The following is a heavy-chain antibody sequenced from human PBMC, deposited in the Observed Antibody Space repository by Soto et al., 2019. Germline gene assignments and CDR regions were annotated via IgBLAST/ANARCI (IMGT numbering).Heavy chain of an antibody. CDR2: ISYSADKT. CDR3: ARRARTATTNWGAFDI. CDR1: GFTFSNYV. Sequence: LRLSCAASGFTFSNYVMSWVRQAPGKGLEWVSTISYSADKTFYADSVKGRFTISRDNSRDTLFLQMNSLRADDAAVYYCARRARTATTNWGAFDIWGQGTMVTVSS. D-gene: IGHD1-7*01. V-gene: IGHV3-23*01. J-gene: IGHJ3*02.